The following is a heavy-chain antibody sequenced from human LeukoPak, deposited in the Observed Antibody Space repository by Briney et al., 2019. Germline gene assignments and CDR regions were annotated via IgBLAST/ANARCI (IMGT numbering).Heavy chain of an antibody. J-gene: IGHJ4*02. CDR3: AKGRLLWFGELTV. D-gene: IGHD3-10*01. V-gene: IGHV3-30*18. CDR1: GFTFSSYG. CDR2: ISYDGSNK. Sequence: GRSLRLSCAASGFTFSSYGMHWVRQAPGKGLEWVAVISYDGSNKYYADSVKGRFTISRDNSKNTLYLQMNSLRAEDTAVYYCAKGRLLWFGELTVWGQGTLVTVSS.